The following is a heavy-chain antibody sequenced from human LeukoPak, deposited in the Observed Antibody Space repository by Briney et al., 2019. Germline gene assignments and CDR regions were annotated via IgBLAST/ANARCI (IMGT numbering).Heavy chain of an antibody. Sequence: PGRSLRLSCAASGFTFDDYAMHWVRQAPGKGLEWVSGISSNSSSIYYADSVKGRFTISRDNAKNSLYLQMNSLRAEDTALYYCATAHLGDFWSGLSGVWGQGTLVTVSS. J-gene: IGHJ4*02. CDR3: ATAHLGDFWSGLSGV. D-gene: IGHD3-3*01. CDR1: GFTFDDYA. CDR2: ISSNSSSI. V-gene: IGHV3-9*01.